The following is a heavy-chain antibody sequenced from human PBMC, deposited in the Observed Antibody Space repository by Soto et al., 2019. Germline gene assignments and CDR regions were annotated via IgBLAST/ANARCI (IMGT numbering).Heavy chain of an antibody. V-gene: IGHV4-34*01. CDR3: ARSGSSGWYALYI. D-gene: IGHD6-19*01. CDR1: GGSFTNY. J-gene: IGHJ1*01. CDR2: INLIGNT. Sequence: QVHLQQWGAGLLKPSETLSLPCAVYGGSFTNYWNWIRQVPGKGLEWIGEINLIGNTNYNPSLKSRVTIPVDTFRKQFSLKLTAVAAADTAVYYWARSGSSGWYALYIWGQGTLAIVSS.